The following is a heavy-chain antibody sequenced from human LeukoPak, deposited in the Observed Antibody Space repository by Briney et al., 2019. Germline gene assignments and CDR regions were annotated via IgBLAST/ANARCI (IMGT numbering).Heavy chain of an antibody. Sequence: SETLSLTCTVSGGSISSGGYYWSWIRQHPGKGLEWIGYIYYSGSTYYNPSLKSRVTISVDTSKNQFSLKLSSVTAADTAVYYCALGGITMVRGVITAWGQGTLVTVSS. CDR2: IYYSGST. V-gene: IGHV4-31*03. J-gene: IGHJ5*02. CDR1: GGSISSGGYY. CDR3: ALGGITMVRGVITA. D-gene: IGHD3-10*01.